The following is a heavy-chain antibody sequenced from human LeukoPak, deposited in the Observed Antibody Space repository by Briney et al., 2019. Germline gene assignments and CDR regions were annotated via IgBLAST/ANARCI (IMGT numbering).Heavy chain of an antibody. J-gene: IGHJ3*02. CDR2: IKQDGSEK. D-gene: IGHD2-8*01. Sequence: GGSLRLSCAASGFTFSSYAMHWVRQAPGMGLEWVAKIKQDGSEKYYVDSVKGRFTISRDNAKNSLYLQMNSLRAEDTALYYCARVSYYPHDAFDIWGQGTMVTVSS. V-gene: IGHV3-7*01. CDR3: ARVSYYPHDAFDI. CDR1: GFTFSSYA.